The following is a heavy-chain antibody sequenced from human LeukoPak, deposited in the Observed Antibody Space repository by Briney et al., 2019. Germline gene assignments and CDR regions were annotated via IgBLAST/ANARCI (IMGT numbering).Heavy chain of an antibody. V-gene: IGHV4-59*01. J-gene: IGHJ6*03. CDR1: GGFISSYY. CDR2: IYYSGST. CDR3: ARDSGYCYYYMDV. Sequence: SETLSLTCTVSGGFISSYYWSWIRQPPGKGLEWIGYIYYSGSTNYNPSLKSRVTISVDTSKNQFSLKLSSVTAADTAVYYCARDSGYCYYYMDVWGKGTTVTISS. D-gene: IGHD6-19*01.